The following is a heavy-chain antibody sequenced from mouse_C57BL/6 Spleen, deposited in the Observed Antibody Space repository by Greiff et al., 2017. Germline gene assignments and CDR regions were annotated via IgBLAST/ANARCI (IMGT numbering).Heavy chain of an antibody. Sequence: QVQLQQPGAELVMPGASVKLSCKASGYTFTSYWMHWVKQRPGQGLEWIGEIDPSDSYTNYNQKFKGKATLTVDKSSSTAYMQLSSLTSEVCAVYYCARGVGSTSPWFAYWGQGTLVTVSA. CDR3: ARGVGSTSPWFAY. V-gene: IGHV1-69*01. D-gene: IGHD1-1*01. J-gene: IGHJ3*01. CDR1: GYTFTSYW. CDR2: IDPSDSYT.